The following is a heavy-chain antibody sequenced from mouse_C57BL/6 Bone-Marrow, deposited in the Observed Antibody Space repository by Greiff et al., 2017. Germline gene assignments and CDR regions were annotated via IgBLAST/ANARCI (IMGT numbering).Heavy chain of an antibody. CDR2: IYTGGGYT. Sequence: QVHVKQSGAELVRPGTSVTMSCKASGYTFTNYWIGWAKQRPGHGLEWIGDIYTGGGYTNDNETFKGKATLTADKSSSTAYMPFSSLTSEDSAIYYCASGVPYYAMDYWGQGTSVPVSS. CDR1: GYTFTNYW. V-gene: IGHV1-63*01. CDR3: ASGVPYYAMDY. J-gene: IGHJ4*01.